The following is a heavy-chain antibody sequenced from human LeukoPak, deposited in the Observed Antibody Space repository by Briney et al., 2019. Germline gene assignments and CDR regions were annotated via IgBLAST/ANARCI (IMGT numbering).Heavy chain of an antibody. D-gene: IGHD6-13*01. Sequence: ASVKVSCKASGYTFTGHYIHWARQAPGQGLEWMGYINPDSGDTNYAQKFQGRVTLTGDTSITTTYMDLSSLRSDDTAVYYCARDSSRSTWYGGSSDWGQGTLVIVSS. CDR3: ARDSSRSTWYGGSSD. CDR1: GYTFTGHY. V-gene: IGHV1-2*02. J-gene: IGHJ4*02. CDR2: INPDSGDT.